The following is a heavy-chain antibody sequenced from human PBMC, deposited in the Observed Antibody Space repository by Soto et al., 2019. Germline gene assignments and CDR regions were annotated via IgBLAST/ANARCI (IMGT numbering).Heavy chain of an antibody. D-gene: IGHD2-15*01. Sequence: NPSETLSLTCAVSGGSISSGGYSWSWIRQPPGKGLEWIGYIYHSGSTYYNPSLKSRVTISVDTSKNQFSLKLTSVTAADTAVYYCARQGYCSGDTCRGWFDPWAREPWSPSPQ. CDR1: GGSISSGGYS. V-gene: IGHV4-30-2*01. CDR3: ARQGYCSGDTCRGWFDP. J-gene: IGHJ5*02. CDR2: IYHSGST.